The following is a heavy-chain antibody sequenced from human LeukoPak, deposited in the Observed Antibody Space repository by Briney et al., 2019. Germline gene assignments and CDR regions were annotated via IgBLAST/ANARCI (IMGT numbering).Heavy chain of an antibody. CDR2: ISSSSSYI. V-gene: IGHV3-21*01. Sequence: GGSLRLSCAASGFTFSSYSMNWVRQAPGKGLEWVSSISSSSSYIYYADSVKGRFTISRDNAKNSLYLQMNSLRAEDTAVYYCARSANDRLRRSQGDWEGWYFDYWGQGTLVTVSS. J-gene: IGHJ4*02. CDR1: GFTFSSYS. CDR3: ARSANDRLRRSQGDWEGWYFDY. D-gene: IGHD3/OR15-3a*01.